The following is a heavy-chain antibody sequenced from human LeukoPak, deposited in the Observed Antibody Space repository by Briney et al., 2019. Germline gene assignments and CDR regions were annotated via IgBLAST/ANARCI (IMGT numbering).Heavy chain of an antibody. J-gene: IGHJ4*02. CDR1: GGSISSSSYY. V-gene: IGHV4-39*07. Sequence: SETLSLTCTVSGGSISSSSYYWGWIRQPPGKGLEWIGSIYYSGSTYYNPSLKSRVTISVDTSKNQFSLKLSSVTAADTAVYYCARAGCSGGSCPDYYFDYWGQGTLVTVSS. CDR2: IYYSGST. D-gene: IGHD2-15*01. CDR3: ARAGCSGGSCPDYYFDY.